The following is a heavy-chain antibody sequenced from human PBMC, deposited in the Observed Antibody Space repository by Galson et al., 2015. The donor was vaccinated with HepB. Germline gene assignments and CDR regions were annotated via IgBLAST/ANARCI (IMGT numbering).Heavy chain of an antibody. V-gene: IGHV3-33*01. CDR2: IWYDGSNK. D-gene: IGHD2-8*01. CDR3: ARVKCTNGVDCAFDI. J-gene: IGHJ3*02. CDR1: GFTFSSYG. Sequence: SLRLSCAASGFTFSSYGMHWVRQAPGKGLEWVAVIWYDGSNKYYADSVKGRFTISRDNSKNTLYLQMNSLRAEDTAVYYCARVKCTNGVDCAFDIWGQGTMVTVSS.